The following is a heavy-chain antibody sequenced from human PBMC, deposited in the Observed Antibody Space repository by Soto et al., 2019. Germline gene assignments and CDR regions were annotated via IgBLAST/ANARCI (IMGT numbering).Heavy chain of an antibody. Sequence: PSETLSLTCTVSGDSISTDYWSWIRQSPGKGLEWIGFIYYGGSTNYNPSLKSRVTISVDTPKNQFSLKLSSVTAADTAVYYCARGGLYCSSTSCYTYYYYGMDVWGQGTTVTVSS. CDR1: GDSISTDY. J-gene: IGHJ6*02. CDR3: ARGGLYCSSTSCYTYYYYGMDV. V-gene: IGHV4-59*01. D-gene: IGHD2-2*01. CDR2: IYYGGST.